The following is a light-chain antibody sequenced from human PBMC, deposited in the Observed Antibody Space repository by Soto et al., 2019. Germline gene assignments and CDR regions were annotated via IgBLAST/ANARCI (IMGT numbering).Light chain of an antibody. J-gene: IGKJ5*01. CDR3: QQRNNWPIT. Sequence: EIVMTQSPATLSVSPGERATLSCRVSLSVSSNLSWYQQKPGQAPRLLIYDASNRATGIPARFSGSGSGTDFTITISSLEPEDFALYYCQQRNNWPITFGQGTRLEIK. CDR1: LSVSSN. V-gene: IGKV3-11*01. CDR2: DAS.